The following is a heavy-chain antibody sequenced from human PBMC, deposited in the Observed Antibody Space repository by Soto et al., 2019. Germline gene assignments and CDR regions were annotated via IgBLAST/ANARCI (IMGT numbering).Heavy chain of an antibody. CDR1: GFSVNTNGMA. V-gene: IGHV2-70*04. Sequence: ESGPTLVNPTETLTLTCRLSGFSVNTNGMAVSWVRQPPGKALEWLARIDWDEDKFYSTSLKTRLTISKDTSKNQVVLKMTNMDPVDTATYYCVRMRRSGDSFIDYWGPGTLVTVSS. CDR2: IDWDEDK. J-gene: IGHJ4*02. CDR3: VRMRRSGDSFIDY. D-gene: IGHD4-17*01.